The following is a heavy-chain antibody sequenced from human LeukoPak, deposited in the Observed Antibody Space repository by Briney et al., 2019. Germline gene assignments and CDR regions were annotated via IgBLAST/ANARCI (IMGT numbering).Heavy chain of an antibody. Sequence: GGSLRLSCAASGFTFDDYGMSWVRQAPGKGLEWVSGINWNGGSTGYADSVKGRFTISRDNSKNSLYLQMNSLRAEDTALYYCAKDGANYDILTGYSHMDVWGKGTTVTVSS. D-gene: IGHD3-9*01. J-gene: IGHJ6*03. V-gene: IGHV3-20*04. CDR1: GFTFDDYG. CDR3: AKDGANYDILTGYSHMDV. CDR2: INWNGGST.